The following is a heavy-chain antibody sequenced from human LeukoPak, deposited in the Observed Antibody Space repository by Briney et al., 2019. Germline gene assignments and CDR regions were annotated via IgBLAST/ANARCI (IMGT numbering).Heavy chain of an antibody. CDR1: GGSISSSNW. V-gene: IGHV4-4*02. CDR2: IYHSGST. J-gene: IGHJ6*03. CDR3: ARGSRPLYYYYYYMDV. D-gene: IGHD2-2*01. Sequence: SETLSLTCAVSGGSISSSNWWSWVRQPPGKGLEWIGEIYHSGSTNYNPSLKSRVTISVDKSKNQFSLKLSSVTAADTAVYYCARGSRPLYYYYYYMDVWGKGTTVTVSS.